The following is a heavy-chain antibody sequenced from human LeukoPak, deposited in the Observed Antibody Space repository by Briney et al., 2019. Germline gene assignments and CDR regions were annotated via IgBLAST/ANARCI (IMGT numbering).Heavy chain of an antibody. V-gene: IGHV3-23*01. CDR3: AKLEQSSSSN. CDR1: GFTLARHA. D-gene: IGHD6-6*01. Sequence: GGSLRLSCAASGFTLARHAMSWVRQAPGKGLEWVSAIGGSGKNTYYVDSVKGRFTISRDNSKNTLYLQMNSLRAEDTAVYYCAKLEQSSSSNWGQGTLVTVSS. J-gene: IGHJ4*02. CDR2: IGGSGKNT.